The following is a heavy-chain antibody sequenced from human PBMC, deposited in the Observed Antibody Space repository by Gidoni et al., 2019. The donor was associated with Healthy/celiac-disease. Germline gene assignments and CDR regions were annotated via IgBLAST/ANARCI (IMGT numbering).Heavy chain of an antibody. CDR3: ARLDCGDNAEAFDI. CDR2: IYPGDSDT. D-gene: IGHD4-17*01. V-gene: IGHV5-51*01. Sequence: EVQLVQSGAEVIQPVESLKISCKGSGYSFTSYWIGWVRQMHGKGLEWMGIIYPGDSDTRYSQSFQGQVTISADKSISTAYLQWSSLKASDTAMYYCARLDCGDNAEAFDIWGQGTMVTVSS. CDR1: GYSFTSYW. J-gene: IGHJ3*02.